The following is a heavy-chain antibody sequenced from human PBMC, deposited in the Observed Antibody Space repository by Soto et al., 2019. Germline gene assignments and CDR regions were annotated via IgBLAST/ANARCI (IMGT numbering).Heavy chain of an antibody. CDR3: ARVSYSVIPYYYDSSI. J-gene: IGHJ3*02. D-gene: IGHD3-22*01. CDR1: GGSISSGGYY. V-gene: IGHV4-31*03. CDR2: IYYSGST. Sequence: QVQLQESGPGLVKPSQTLSLTCTVSGGSISSGGYYWSWIRQHPGKGLEWIGYIYYSGSTYYNPPLKIRVTISVDTSKNQFSLKLSSVTAADTAVYYCARVSYSVIPYYYDSSIWGQGTMVTVSS.